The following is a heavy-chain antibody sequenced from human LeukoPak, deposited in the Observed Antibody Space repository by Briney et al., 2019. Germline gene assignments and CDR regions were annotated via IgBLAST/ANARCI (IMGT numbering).Heavy chain of an antibody. CDR1: GGTFSSYA. Sequence: SVKVSCKASGGTFSSYAISLVRQAPGQGLEWMGRIIPVFGTANYAQKFQGRVTITTDESTSTAYMELSSLRSEDTAVYYCARDGDPNTATLDYWGQGTLVTVSS. CDR3: ARDGDPNTATLDY. V-gene: IGHV1-69*05. J-gene: IGHJ4*02. D-gene: IGHD5-18*01. CDR2: IIPVFGTA.